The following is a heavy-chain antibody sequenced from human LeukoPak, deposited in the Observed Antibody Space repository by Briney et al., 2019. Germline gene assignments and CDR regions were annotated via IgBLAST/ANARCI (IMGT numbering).Heavy chain of an antibody. CDR2: IYTSGST. CDR1: GGSISSGSYY. J-gene: IGHJ5*02. CDR3: ARDPSSSWYTPNWFDP. V-gene: IGHV4-61*02. D-gene: IGHD6-13*01. Sequence: SQTLSLTCTVSGGSISSGSYYWSWIRQPAGKGLEWIGRIYTSGSTNYNPSLKSRVTISVDTSKNQFSLKLSSVTAADTAVYYCARDPSSSWYTPNWFDPWGQGTLVTVSS.